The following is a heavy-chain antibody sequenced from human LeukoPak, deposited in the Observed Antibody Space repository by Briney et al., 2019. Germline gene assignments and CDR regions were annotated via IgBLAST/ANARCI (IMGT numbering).Heavy chain of an antibody. J-gene: IGHJ6*03. Sequence: SVKVSCKASGGTFSSYAISWVRQAPGQGLEWMGGIIPIFGTANYAQKFQGRVTITTDESTSTAYMELSSLRSEDTAVYYCARARLAPIYYYYYMDVWGKGTTVTVSS. CDR1: GGTFSSYA. CDR2: IIPIFGTA. D-gene: IGHD6-19*01. V-gene: IGHV1-69*05. CDR3: ARARLAPIYYYYYMDV.